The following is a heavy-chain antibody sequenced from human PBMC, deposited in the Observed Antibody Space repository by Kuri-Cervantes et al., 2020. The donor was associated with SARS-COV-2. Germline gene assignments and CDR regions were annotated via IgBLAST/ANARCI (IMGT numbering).Heavy chain of an antibody. J-gene: IGHJ5*02. D-gene: IGHD2-2*01. CDR2: IIPIFGTA. CDR3: ARDIVVVPAAMPGWFDP. V-gene: IGHV1-69*06. Sequence: SVKVSCKASGGTFSSYAISWGRQDPGQGLEWMGGIIPIFGTANYAQKFQGRVTITADKSTSTAYMELSSLRSEDTTVYYCARDIVVVPAAMPGWFDPWGQGTLVTVSS. CDR1: GGTFSSYA.